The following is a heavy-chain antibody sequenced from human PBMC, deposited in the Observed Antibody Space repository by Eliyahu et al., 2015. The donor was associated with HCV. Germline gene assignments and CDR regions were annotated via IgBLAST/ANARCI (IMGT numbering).Heavy chain of an antibody. V-gene: IGHV1-18*01. CDR1: GYTFTSYG. CDR2: ISAYNGXT. CDR3: ARGVYGSGSYYGGVRYFDY. Sequence: QVQLVQSGAEVKKPGAXVKVSCKASGYTFTSYGXSWVRQAPGXGLEWMGWISAYNGXTNYAQKLQGRVTMTTDTSTSTAYMELRSLRSDDTAVYYCARGVYGSGSYYGGVRYFDYWGQGTLVTVSS. J-gene: IGHJ4*02. D-gene: IGHD3-10*01.